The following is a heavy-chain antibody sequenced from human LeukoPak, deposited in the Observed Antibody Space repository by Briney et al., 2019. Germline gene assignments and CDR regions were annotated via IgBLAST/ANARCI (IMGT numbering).Heavy chain of an antibody. CDR1: GYTFTSYY. Sequence: ASVKVSCKASGYTFTSYYMHWVRQAPGQGLEWMGIINPSGGSTSYAQKFQGRVTMTRDTSTSTVYMELSSLRSEDTAVYYCARGLERRKRTIFGVVINGRDYYYYYMDVWGKGTTVTVSS. D-gene: IGHD3-3*01. V-gene: IGHV1-46*01. CDR3: ARGLERRKRTIFGVVINGRDYYYYYMDV. CDR2: INPSGGST. J-gene: IGHJ6*03.